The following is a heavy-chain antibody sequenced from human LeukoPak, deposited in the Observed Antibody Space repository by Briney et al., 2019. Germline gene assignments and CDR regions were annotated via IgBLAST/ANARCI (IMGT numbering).Heavy chain of an antibody. CDR3: ARSNNDGDYLGVGFDY. Sequence: ASVKVSCKASGGTFSSNAISWVRQAPGQGLEWMGWINTNTGNPTYARGFTGRFVFSSDTSVRMAYLQISSLKAEDTAVYYCARSNNDGDYLGVGFDYWGQGTLVTVSS. CDR1: GGTFSSNA. V-gene: IGHV7-4-1*04. CDR2: INTNTGNP. J-gene: IGHJ4*02. D-gene: IGHD3-16*01.